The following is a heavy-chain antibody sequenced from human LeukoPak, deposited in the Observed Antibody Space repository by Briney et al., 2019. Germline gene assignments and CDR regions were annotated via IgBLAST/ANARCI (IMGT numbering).Heavy chain of an antibody. D-gene: IGHD3-10*01. CDR1: GYTFTSYY. J-gene: IGHJ6*03. Sequence: ASVKVSCKASGYTFTSYYMHWVRQAPGQGLEWMGIINPSGGSASYAQKFQGRATMTRDMSTSTVYMELSSLRSDDTAVYYCARSITMVRGVINYYYYMDVWGKGTTVTVSS. V-gene: IGHV1-46*01. CDR2: INPSGGSA. CDR3: ARSITMVRGVINYYYYMDV.